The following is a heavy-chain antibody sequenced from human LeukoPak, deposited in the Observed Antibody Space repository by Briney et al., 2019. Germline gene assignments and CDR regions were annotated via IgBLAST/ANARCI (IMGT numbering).Heavy chain of an antibody. D-gene: IGHD6-13*01. V-gene: IGHV3-23*01. CDR3: AKARAGDITAALNY. J-gene: IGHJ4*02. CDR2: ISGSGAST. CDR1: GFTFSSFA. Sequence: PGGSLRLSCAASGFTFSSFAMSWVRQAPGKGLEWVSGISGSGASTYYADSVKGRFTISRDNSQNTLYLQMNSLRAEDTAIYYCAKARAGDITAALNYWGQGTLVTVSS.